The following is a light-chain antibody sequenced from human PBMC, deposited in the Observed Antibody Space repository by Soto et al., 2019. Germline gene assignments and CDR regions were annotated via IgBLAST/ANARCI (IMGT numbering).Light chain of an antibody. CDR3: QQYNSYPLT. CDR1: QSISSL. Sequence: DIQMTQSPSTLSAYVGDRVTITCRASQSISSLLAWHQQKPGRAPTLLIYKASSLESGVPSRFSGSGSGTEFTLTISGLQPDDFATYYCQQYNSYPLTFGQGTRLEIK. J-gene: IGKJ5*01. CDR2: KAS. V-gene: IGKV1-5*03.